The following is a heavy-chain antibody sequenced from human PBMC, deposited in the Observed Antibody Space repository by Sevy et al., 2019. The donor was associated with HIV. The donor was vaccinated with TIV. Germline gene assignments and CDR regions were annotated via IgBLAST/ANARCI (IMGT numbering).Heavy chain of an antibody. Sequence: GGSLRLSCAASGFTFSSYWMSWVRQAPGKGLEWVANIKQDGSEKYYVDSVKGRFTISRDKAKNSLYLQMNSLRAEDTAVYYCARLTYDFWSGYYNPYFDYWGQGTLVTVSS. V-gene: IGHV3-7*01. CDR2: IKQDGSEK. CDR3: ARLTYDFWSGYYNPYFDY. CDR1: GFTFSSYW. D-gene: IGHD3-3*01. J-gene: IGHJ4*02.